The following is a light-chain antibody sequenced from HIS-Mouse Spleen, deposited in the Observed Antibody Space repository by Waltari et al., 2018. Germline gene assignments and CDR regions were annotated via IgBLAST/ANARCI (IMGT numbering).Light chain of an antibody. V-gene: IGLV1-40*01. CDR3: QSYDSSLSGSV. Sequence: QSVLTQPPSVSGAPGQRVTISCTGSSSNIGAGYDVHWYQQLPGTAPKLLIYGNSHRPSGVPDRFVGSKSGTSASLAITGLQAEDEADYYCQSYDSSLSGSVFGGGTKLTVL. CDR2: GNS. CDR1: SSNIGAGYD. J-gene: IGLJ3*02.